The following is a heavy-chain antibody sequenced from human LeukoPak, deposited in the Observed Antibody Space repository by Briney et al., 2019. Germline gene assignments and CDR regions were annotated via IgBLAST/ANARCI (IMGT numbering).Heavy chain of an antibody. Sequence: GESLKISCRGSAYSFTSYWIGWVRQMPGKGLEWMGIIYPGDSDTRYSPSFQGQVTISADKSISTAYLQWSSLKASDTAMYYCARRYCSSTSCYNSFDPWGQGTLVTVSS. CDR2: IYPGDSDT. V-gene: IGHV5-51*01. CDR1: AYSFTSYW. J-gene: IGHJ5*02. D-gene: IGHD2-2*02. CDR3: ARRYCSSTSCYNSFDP.